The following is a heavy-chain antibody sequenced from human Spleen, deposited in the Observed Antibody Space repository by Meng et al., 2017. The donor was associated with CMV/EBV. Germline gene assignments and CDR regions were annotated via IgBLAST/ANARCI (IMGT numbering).Heavy chain of an antibody. CDR1: GFTFSSYE. J-gene: IGHJ4*02. CDR2: ISSSANII. D-gene: IGHD6-19*01. Sequence: GGSLRLSCAASGFTFSSYELNWVRQAPGKGLEWVSYISSSANIIYYADSVKGRFTISRDNAKNSLYLQMNSLRAEDSAVYYCARGGWQYHDDSASLESRLYWGQGTLVTVSS. CDR3: ARGGWQYHDDSASLESRLY. V-gene: IGHV3-48*03.